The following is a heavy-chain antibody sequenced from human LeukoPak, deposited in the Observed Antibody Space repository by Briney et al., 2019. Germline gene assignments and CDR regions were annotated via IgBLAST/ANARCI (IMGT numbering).Heavy chain of an antibody. Sequence: GGSLRLSCAASGFTFSSYGMHWVRQAPGKGLEWVAVIWYDGSNKYYADSVKGRFTISRDNSKNTLYLQMNSLRAEDTAVYYCARDTDYGGSPFDYWGQGTLVTVSS. D-gene: IGHD4-23*01. CDR3: ARDTDYGGSPFDY. CDR2: IWYDGSNK. CDR1: GFTFSSYG. J-gene: IGHJ4*02. V-gene: IGHV3-33*01.